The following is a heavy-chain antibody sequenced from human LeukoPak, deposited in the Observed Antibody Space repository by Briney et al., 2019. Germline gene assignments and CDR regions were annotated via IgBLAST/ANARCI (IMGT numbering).Heavy chain of an antibody. CDR2: IYTSGST. D-gene: IGHD1-26*01. CDR3: ARAPTMVGATGGSDAFDI. J-gene: IGHJ3*02. Sequence: SETLSLTCTVSGGSIGSYYWSWIRQPAGKGLEWIGRIYTSGSTNYNPSLKSRVTMSVDTSKNQFSLKLSSVTAADTAVYYCARAPTMVGATGGSDAFDIWGQGTMVTVSS. V-gene: IGHV4-4*07. CDR1: GGSIGSYY.